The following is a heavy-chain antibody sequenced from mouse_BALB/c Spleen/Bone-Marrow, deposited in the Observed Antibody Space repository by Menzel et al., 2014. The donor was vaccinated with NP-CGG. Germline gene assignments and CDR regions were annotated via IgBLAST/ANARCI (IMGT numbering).Heavy chain of an antibody. CDR2: IWSDGNT. CDR1: GFSLTSHG. Sequence: QVQLKDSGPGLVAPSQSLSITCTVSGFSLTSHGVHWVRQPPGKGLEWLVVIWSDGNTTYNSALKSRLSISKDNSKSQVFLKMNSLQTDDTAMYYCARNPYGNYAMDYWGQGTSVTVSS. V-gene: IGHV2-6*02. CDR3: ARNPYGNYAMDY. D-gene: IGHD2-10*02. J-gene: IGHJ4*01.